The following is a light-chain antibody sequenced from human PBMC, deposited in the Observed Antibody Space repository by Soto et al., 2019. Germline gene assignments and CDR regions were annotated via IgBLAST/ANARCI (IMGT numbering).Light chain of an antibody. Sequence: QSALTQPASVSGSPGQSITISCTGANSDVGGYDYVSWYQQHPGKAPKLMIYDVSNRPSGISNRFSGSKSGNTASLTISGLQAEDEADYYSSSYQTTYTLVFGGGTKVTVL. J-gene: IGLJ2*01. V-gene: IGLV2-14*01. CDR2: DVS. CDR3: SSYQTTYTLV. CDR1: NSDVGGYDY.